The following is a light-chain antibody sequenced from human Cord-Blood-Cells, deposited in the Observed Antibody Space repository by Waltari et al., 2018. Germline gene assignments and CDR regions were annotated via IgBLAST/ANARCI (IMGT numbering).Light chain of an antibody. V-gene: IGLV1-44*01. J-gene: IGLJ3*02. CDR2: SNN. CDR1: SSNIGSNT. Sequence: QSVLTQPPSASGTPGQRVTIPCSGSSSNIGSNTVNWYQQLPGTAPKLLLYSNNQRPSGVPDRFSGSKSGTSASLAISGLQSEDEADYYCAACDDSLNGPVFGGGTKLTVL. CDR3: AACDDSLNGPV.